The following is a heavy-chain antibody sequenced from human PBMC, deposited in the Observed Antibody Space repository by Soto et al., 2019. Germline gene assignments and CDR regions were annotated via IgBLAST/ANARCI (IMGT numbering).Heavy chain of an antibody. CDR2: ISGSGGST. CDR3: AKAKVGGYSYGLDY. CDR1: GFTFSSYA. J-gene: IGHJ4*02. V-gene: IGHV3-23*01. D-gene: IGHD5-18*01. Sequence: GSLRLSCAASGFTFSSYAMSWVRQAPGKGLEWVSAISGSGGSTYYADSVKGRFTISRDNSKNTLYLQMNSLRAEGTAVYYCAKAKVGGYSYGLDYWGQGTLVTVSS.